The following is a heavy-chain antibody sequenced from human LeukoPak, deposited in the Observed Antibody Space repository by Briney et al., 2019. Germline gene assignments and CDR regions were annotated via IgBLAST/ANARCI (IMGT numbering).Heavy chain of an antibody. J-gene: IGHJ4*02. V-gene: IGHV1-18*04. D-gene: IGHD3-10*01. CDR1: GYTFTSYG. Sequence: GPVKVSCKASGYTFTSYGISWVRQAPGQGLEWMGWISAYNGNTNYAQKLQGRVTMTTDTSTSTAYMELRSLRSDDTAVYYCARVKTTMVREDYWGQGTLVTVSS. CDR2: ISAYNGNT. CDR3: ARVKTTMVREDY.